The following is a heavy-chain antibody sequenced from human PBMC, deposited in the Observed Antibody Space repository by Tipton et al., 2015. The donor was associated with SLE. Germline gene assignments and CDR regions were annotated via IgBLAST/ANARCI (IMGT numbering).Heavy chain of an antibody. J-gene: IGHJ4*02. V-gene: IGHV4-38-2*02. CDR1: GYSISSGYY. D-gene: IGHD2-15*01. Sequence: TLSLTCGVSGYSISSGYYWGWIRHPPGKGLEWIGSIYHGGATYISPPLKRRVTISVDTPKHQFSLKLSSVTAADTAVYYCARDRGGPYCFGFRGQGPLVAVSS. CDR3: ARDRGGPYCFGF. CDR2: IYHGGAT.